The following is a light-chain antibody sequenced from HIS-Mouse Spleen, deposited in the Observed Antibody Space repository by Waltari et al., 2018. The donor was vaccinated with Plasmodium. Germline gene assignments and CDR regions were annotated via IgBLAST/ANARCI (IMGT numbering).Light chain of an antibody. J-gene: IGKJ3*01. CDR2: CAS. Sequence: EIVMTPPPATLSVSPGERATLSCRASQSVRSNLDWYQQKPGQAARLLIYCASTRATGIPSTFSGSRSGTEFTFTISSLQSEDFAVFYCQQYNNWLFTFGPGTKVDIK. V-gene: IGKV3-15*01. CDR3: QQYNNWLFT. CDR1: QSVRSN.